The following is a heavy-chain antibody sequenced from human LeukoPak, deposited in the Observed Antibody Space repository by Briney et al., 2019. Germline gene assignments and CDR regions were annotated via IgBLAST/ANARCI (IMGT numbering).Heavy chain of an antibody. V-gene: IGHV4-34*01. J-gene: IGHJ6*03. CDR3: ARLYSRFYYYYMDV. D-gene: IGHD6-13*01. CDR2: INHSGST. CDR1: GGSFSGYY. Sequence: SETLSLTCAVYGGSFSGYYWSWIRQPPGKGLEWIGEINHSGSTNYNPSLKSRVTISVDTSKNQFSLKLSSVTAADTAVYYYARLYSRFYYYYMDVWGKGTTVTISS.